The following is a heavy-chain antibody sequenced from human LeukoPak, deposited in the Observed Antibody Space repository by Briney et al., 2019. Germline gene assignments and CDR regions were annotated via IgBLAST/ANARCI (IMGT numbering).Heavy chain of an antibody. D-gene: IGHD3-10*01. J-gene: IGHJ4*02. V-gene: IGHV3-23*01. Sequence: GGSLRLSCVVTGISLSNYAMTWVRQAPGKGLEWVSYISERGGSTTYADSVKGRFTISRDSSLNTLYLQMNNLRAEDTAVYFCAKRGVVIRGILVIGYHQEAYHYDFWGQGVLVTVSS. CDR3: AKRGVVIRGILVIGYHQEAYHYDF. CDR1: GISLSNYA. CDR2: ISERGGST.